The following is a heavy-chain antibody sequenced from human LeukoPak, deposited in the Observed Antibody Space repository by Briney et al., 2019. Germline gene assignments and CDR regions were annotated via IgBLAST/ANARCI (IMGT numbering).Heavy chain of an antibody. CDR2: FDPEDGET. D-gene: IGHD6-13*01. J-gene: IGHJ4*02. CDR1: GYTLTELS. CDR3: ATDLRYSSSWHAVY. Sequence: ASVKVSCKVSGYTLTELSMHWVRQAPGKGLEWMGGFDPEDGETIYAQKFQGRVTMTEDTSTDTAYMEMSSLRSEDTAVYYCATDLRYSSSWHAVYWGQGTLVTVSS. V-gene: IGHV1-24*01.